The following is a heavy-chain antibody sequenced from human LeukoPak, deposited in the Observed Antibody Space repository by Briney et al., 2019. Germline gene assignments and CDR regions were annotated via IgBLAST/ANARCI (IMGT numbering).Heavy chain of an antibody. V-gene: IGHV1-46*01. Sequence: ASVKVSCKASGYTFTSYYMHWVRQAPGQGLEWMGIINPSGGSTSYAQKFQGRVTMTRDMSTSTVYMELSSLRSEDTAVYYRARSPGIAAAGHYNWFDPWGQGTLVTVSS. CDR2: INPSGGST. CDR1: GYTFTSYY. J-gene: IGHJ5*02. D-gene: IGHD6-13*01. CDR3: ARSPGIAAAGHYNWFDP.